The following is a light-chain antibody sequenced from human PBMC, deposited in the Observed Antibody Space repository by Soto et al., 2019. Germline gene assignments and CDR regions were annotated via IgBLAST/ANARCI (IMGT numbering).Light chain of an antibody. CDR3: AAWDSRLNAHLL. CDR1: YSNIGINP. CDR2: GNN. J-gene: IGLJ2*01. Sequence: QSVLTQPPSASGTPGQRVTISCSGSYSNIGINPVNWYQQLPGTAPTLLIYGNNQRPSGVPDRFSGSKSGTSASLAISVLQSEDEDDYYCAAWDSRLNAHLLFGGGTKVTVL. V-gene: IGLV1-44*01.